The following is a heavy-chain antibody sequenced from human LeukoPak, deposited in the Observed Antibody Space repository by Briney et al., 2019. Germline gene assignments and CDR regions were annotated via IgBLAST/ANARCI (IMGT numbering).Heavy chain of an antibody. Sequence: GGSLRLSCAVSGFIVSSNYMTWVRQAPGKGLEWVSVIYSGGRTYYADSVKGRFTTSRDNSKNTLYLQMNSLRAEDTAVYYCARALGSGWSQREWGQGTLVTVSS. CDR1: GFIVSSNY. D-gene: IGHD6-19*01. CDR3: ARALGSGWSQRE. J-gene: IGHJ4*02. CDR2: IYSGGRT. V-gene: IGHV3-66*01.